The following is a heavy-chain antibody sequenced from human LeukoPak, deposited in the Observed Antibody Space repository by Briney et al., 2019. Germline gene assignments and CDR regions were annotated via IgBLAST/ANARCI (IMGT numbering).Heavy chain of an antibody. D-gene: IGHD3-10*01. J-gene: IGHJ4*02. CDR3: ARDGPAQMVDLDY. CDR1: GYTFSGTGRY. V-gene: IGHV1-2*02. CDR2: LHPNNGDT. Sequence: DSVTVSCKASGYTFSGTGRYLYGLRPAPGQGVECMGWLHPNNGDTAYAQKFEGRVAMTRDTSISTAYMELRRLRPDDTAVYFCARDGPAQMVDLDYWGQGTLVTVSS.